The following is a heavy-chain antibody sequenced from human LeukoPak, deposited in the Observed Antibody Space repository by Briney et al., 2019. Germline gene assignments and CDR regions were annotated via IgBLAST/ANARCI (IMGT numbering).Heavy chain of an antibody. Sequence: GASVKVSCKASGYTFINFGISWVRQAPGQGLEWMGWISAYNGNTNYAQKLQGRVTMTTDTSTSTAYMELRSLRSDDTAVYYCARGDSSSWYPALMDVWGQGTTVTVSS. CDR2: ISAYNGNT. V-gene: IGHV1-18*01. J-gene: IGHJ6*02. CDR3: ARGDSSSWYPALMDV. CDR1: GYTFINFG. D-gene: IGHD6-13*01.